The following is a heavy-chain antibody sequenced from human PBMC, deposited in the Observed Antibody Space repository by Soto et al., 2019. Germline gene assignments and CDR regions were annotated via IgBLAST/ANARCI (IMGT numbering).Heavy chain of an antibody. V-gene: IGHV1-3*01. J-gene: IGHJ5*02. CDR2: INAGNGDT. CDR1: GYIFMNYA. CDR3: ATVPGYSYDIVAVPAVMFDDWFDP. D-gene: IGHD2-2*01. Sequence: QVQLVQSGAEVKRPGASVKVSCKASGYIFMNYAVHWVRQAPGQSLEWVGWINAGNGDTKYSERFQGRVTITRDTSASTAYMEWSSLRSEDTAVYYLATVPGYSYDIVAVPAVMFDDWFDPWGQGTLGTVSS.